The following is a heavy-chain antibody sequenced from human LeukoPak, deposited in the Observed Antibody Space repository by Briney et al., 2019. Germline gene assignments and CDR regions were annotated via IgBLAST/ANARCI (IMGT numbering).Heavy chain of an antibody. D-gene: IGHD3-10*01. Sequence: GGSLRLSCAASGFAFSTYAMSWVRQAPGKGLEWVSIITDSGGNTYYADSVKGRFTISRDNSKNTLFLQMSSLRVEDTAVYYCAKQGLPMVRGIFINGWFDPWGQGTLVTVS. J-gene: IGHJ5*02. V-gene: IGHV3-23*01. CDR3: AKQGLPMVRGIFINGWFDP. CDR1: GFAFSTYA. CDR2: ITDSGGNT.